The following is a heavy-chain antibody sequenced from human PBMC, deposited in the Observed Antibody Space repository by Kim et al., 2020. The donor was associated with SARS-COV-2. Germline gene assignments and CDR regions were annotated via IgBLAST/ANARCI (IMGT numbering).Heavy chain of an antibody. V-gene: IGHV3-53*01. D-gene: IGHD3-22*01. CDR3: ARERYYDSSGYAHYFDY. Sequence: VKGPFTISKTKSKHTLYLQMNSLRAEDTAVYYCARERYYDSSGYAHYFDYWGQGTMVTVSS. J-gene: IGHJ4*02.